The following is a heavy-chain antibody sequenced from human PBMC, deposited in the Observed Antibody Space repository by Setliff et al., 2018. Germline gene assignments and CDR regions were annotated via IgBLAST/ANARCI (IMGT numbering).Heavy chain of an antibody. CDR2: IYWSDDK. J-gene: IGHJ4*02. D-gene: IGHD1-26*01. CDR3: GHRQGGNSFRVDN. V-gene: IGHV2-5*01. CDR1: GFSLSTSGMC. Sequence: GSGPTLVNPTQTLTLTCTFSGFSLSTSGMCVAWLRQPPGKALEWLAHIYWSDDKRYNPSLNSRLAIARDTSKNQVVLTMINMDPVDTATYYCGHRQGGNSFRVDNWGQGTLVTVSS.